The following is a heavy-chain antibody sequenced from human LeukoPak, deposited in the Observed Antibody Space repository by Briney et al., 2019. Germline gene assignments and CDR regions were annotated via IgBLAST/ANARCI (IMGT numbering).Heavy chain of an antibody. Sequence: ASVKVSCKASGYTFTRHYMNWVRQAPGQGLEWMGKINPSSGGTGYAQKFQGRVTITTDESTSTAYMELSSLRSEDTAVYYCAREEDRCSSTSCLRNLYYYYYMDVWGKGTTVTVSS. J-gene: IGHJ6*03. CDR3: AREEDRCSSTSCLRNLYYYYYMDV. CDR2: INPSSGGT. D-gene: IGHD2-2*01. V-gene: IGHV1-46*01. CDR1: GYTFTRHY.